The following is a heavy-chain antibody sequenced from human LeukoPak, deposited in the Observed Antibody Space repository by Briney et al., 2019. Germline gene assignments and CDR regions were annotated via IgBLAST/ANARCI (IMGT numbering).Heavy chain of an antibody. Sequence: GGSLRLSCAASGVTFSSYSMNWVRQAPGKGLEWVSSISSSSSYIYYADSVKGRFTISRDNAKNSLYLQMNSLRAEDTAVYYCARDGDYYDSSGGFDYWGQGTLVTVSS. CDR2: ISSSSSYI. CDR1: GVTFSSYS. CDR3: ARDGDYYDSSGGFDY. D-gene: IGHD3-22*01. V-gene: IGHV3-21*01. J-gene: IGHJ4*02.